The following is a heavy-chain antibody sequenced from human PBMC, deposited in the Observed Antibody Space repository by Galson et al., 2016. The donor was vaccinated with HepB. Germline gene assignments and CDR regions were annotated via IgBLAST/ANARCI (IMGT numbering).Heavy chain of an antibody. D-gene: IGHD1-1*01. J-gene: IGHJ4*02. V-gene: IGHV3-23*01. CDR2: ISTRRTT. Sequence: SLRLSCAASGFVFSNFGLSWVRQAPGQGLEWVGRISTRRTTYYSDSVQGRFTISRDNSNNTLYLQMNGLRVEDTAVYYCAKERLVRRIFDHWGQGTLLTVSS. CDR1: GFVFSNFG. CDR3: AKERLVRRIFDH.